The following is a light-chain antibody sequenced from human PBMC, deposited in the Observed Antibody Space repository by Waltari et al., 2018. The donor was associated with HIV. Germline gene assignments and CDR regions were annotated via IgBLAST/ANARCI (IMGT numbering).Light chain of an antibody. CDR1: QSLLYSSNNKYF. CDR2: WAS. V-gene: IGKV4-1*01. CDR3: QQYYNTLWT. Sequence: DIVMTQSPDSLAVSLGERATTNCKSSQSLLYSSNNKYFLAWYQQKPRQPPKLLIYWASIRASGVPDRFSASGSGTDFTLTINSLQAEDVAVYYCQQYYNTLWTFGQGTKVEIK. J-gene: IGKJ1*01.